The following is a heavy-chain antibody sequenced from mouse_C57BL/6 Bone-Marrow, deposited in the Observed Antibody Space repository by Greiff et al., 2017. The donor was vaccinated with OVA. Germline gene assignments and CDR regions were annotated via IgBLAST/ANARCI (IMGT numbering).Heavy chain of an antibody. CDR1: GYTFTSYW. J-gene: IGHJ2*01. CDR2: IHPNSGST. Sequence: QVQLQQSGAELVKPGASVKLSCKASGYTFTSYWMHWVKQRPGQGLEWIGMIHPNSGSTNYNEKFKSKATLTVDKSSSTAYMQLSSLTSEDSAVYYCARVTTVVASYYFDYWGQGTTLTVSS. CDR3: ARVTTVVASYYFDY. D-gene: IGHD1-1*01. V-gene: IGHV1-64*01.